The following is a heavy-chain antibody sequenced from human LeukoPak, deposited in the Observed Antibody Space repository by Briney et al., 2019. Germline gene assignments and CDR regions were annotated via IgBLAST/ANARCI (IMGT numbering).Heavy chain of an antibody. J-gene: IGHJ4*02. D-gene: IGHD4-11*01. Sequence: SETLSLTCTVSGGSISSYYWSWIRQPPGKGLEWIGYIYYSGSTNYNPSLKSRVTISVDTSKNQFSLKLSSVTAADTAVYYCARSRNYDPFDYWGQGTLVTVSS. CDR2: IYYSGST. CDR1: GGSISSYY. V-gene: IGHV4-59*01. CDR3: ARSRNYDPFDY.